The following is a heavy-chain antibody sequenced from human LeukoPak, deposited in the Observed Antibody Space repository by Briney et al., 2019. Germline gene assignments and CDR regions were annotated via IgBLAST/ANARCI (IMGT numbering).Heavy chain of an antibody. D-gene: IGHD2-2*01. CDR2: IIPILGIA. Sequence: AASVKASCKASGGTFSSYAISWVRQAPGQGREWMGRIIPILGIANYAQKFQGRVTITADKSTSTAYMELSSLRSEDTAVYYCARLTLHCSSTSCYPYYYYYGMDVWGQGTTVTVSS. J-gene: IGHJ6*02. CDR1: GGTFSSYA. V-gene: IGHV1-69*04. CDR3: ARLTLHCSSTSCYPYYYYYGMDV.